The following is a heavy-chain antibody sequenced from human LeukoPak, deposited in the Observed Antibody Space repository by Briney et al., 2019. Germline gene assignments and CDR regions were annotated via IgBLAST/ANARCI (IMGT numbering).Heavy chain of an antibody. V-gene: IGHV3-48*01. CDR2: ISGSSGII. CDR3: ARSDYGPFDY. CDR1: GFTFNTYT. J-gene: IGHJ4*02. Sequence: GGSLRLSCAASGFTFNTYTMNWVRQAPGKGLEWVSYISGSSGIIDYADSVRGRFTISRDNAKNSLYLQMNSLRAEDTAVYYCARSDYGPFDYWGQGTLVTVSS. D-gene: IGHD4-17*01.